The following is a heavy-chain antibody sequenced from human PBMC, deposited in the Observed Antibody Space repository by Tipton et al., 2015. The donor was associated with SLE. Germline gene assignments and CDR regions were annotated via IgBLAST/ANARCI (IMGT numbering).Heavy chain of an antibody. Sequence: TLSLPCAVFGGSFSGYYCSWIRPPPGKGLERIGEIKHSGSTNYNPSLKSRVTISVDTSKNQFSLMLTSVTAADTAVYYCARTTVFGVVSYFDYWGQGTLVTVPS. D-gene: IGHD3-3*01. V-gene: IGHV4-34*01. CDR2: IKHSGST. J-gene: IGHJ4*02. CDR3: ARTTVFGVVSYFDY. CDR1: GGSFSGYY.